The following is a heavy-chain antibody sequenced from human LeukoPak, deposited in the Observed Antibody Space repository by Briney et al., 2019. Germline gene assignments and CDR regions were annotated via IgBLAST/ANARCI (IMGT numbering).Heavy chain of an antibody. CDR1: GGSINSYY. D-gene: IGHD3-22*01. Sequence: PSETLSLTCTVSGGSINSYYWSWIRQPPGKGLECIGYISYSGSTNYNPSLKSRVTISVDTSKNQFSLKLSSVTAADTAVYYCARVFGGFSSSSGYFDYWGQGTLVTVSS. CDR2: ISYSGST. V-gene: IGHV4-59*01. CDR3: ARVFGGFSSSSGYFDY. J-gene: IGHJ4*02.